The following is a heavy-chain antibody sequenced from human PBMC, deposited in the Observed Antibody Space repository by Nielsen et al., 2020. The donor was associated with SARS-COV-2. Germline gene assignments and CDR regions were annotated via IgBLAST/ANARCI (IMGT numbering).Heavy chain of an antibody. CDR1: GFTFDDYA. CDR2: ISWNSGSI. Sequence: SLKISCAASGFTFDDYAMHWVRQAPGKGLEWVSGISWNSGSIGYADSVKGRFTISRDNAKNSLYLQMNSLRAEDTALYYCASGEGYWGRGTLVTVSS. D-gene: IGHD3-10*01. J-gene: IGHJ4*02. CDR3: ASGEGY. V-gene: IGHV3-9*01.